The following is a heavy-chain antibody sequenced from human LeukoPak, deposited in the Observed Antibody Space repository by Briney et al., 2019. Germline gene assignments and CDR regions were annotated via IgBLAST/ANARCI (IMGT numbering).Heavy chain of an antibody. CDR2: IKSKTDGGTT. Sequence: PGGSLRLSCAASGFTFSSYAMSWVRQAPGKGLEWVGRIKSKTDGGTTDYAAPVKGRFTISRDDSKNTLYLQMNSLKTEDTAVYYCTTDRSYDYVWGSYRFWGQGTLVTVSS. J-gene: IGHJ4*02. CDR3: TTDRSYDYVWGSYRF. CDR1: GFTFSSYA. V-gene: IGHV3-15*01. D-gene: IGHD3-16*02.